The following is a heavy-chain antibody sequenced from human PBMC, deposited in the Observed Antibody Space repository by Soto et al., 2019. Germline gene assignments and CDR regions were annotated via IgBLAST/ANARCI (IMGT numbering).Heavy chain of an antibody. CDR1: GASISGFY. Sequence: QVQLQESGPGLVNPSETLPLTCTVSGASISGFYWSWIRKSAGKGLEWNGRIYATGTTDYNPTLKSRVMMSVDTSKKQFSLKLRSVTAADTAVYYCVRDGTKTLRDWFDPWGQGISVTVSS. D-gene: IGHD1-1*01. CDR2: IYATGTT. J-gene: IGHJ5*02. V-gene: IGHV4-4*07. CDR3: VRDGTKTLRDWFDP.